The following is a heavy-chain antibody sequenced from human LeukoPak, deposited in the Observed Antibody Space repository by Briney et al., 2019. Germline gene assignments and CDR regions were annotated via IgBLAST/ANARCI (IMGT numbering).Heavy chain of an antibody. Sequence: PSETLSFTCTVSGGSTSSSSYLWGWIRQPPGKERGWIGSIYYSGNTYYNPSLESRVTISQDTSKNQLSLKLSAVTAADTAVYYCARHEGSGFYFRYFDLWGGSTLVTVSS. CDR2: IYYSGNT. D-gene: IGHD3-22*01. V-gene: IGHV4-39*01. J-gene: IGHJ2*01. CDR1: GGSTSSSSYL. CDR3: ARHEGSGFYFRYFDL.